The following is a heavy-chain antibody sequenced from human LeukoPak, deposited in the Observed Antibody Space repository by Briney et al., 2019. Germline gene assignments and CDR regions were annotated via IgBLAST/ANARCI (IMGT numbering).Heavy chain of an antibody. CDR3: ARRGDMGLLRYFDL. J-gene: IGHJ4*02. CDR2: ISPVDSDT. D-gene: IGHD3-10*01. Sequence: GESLKISFKGSGYSFTNNWIGWVRPMPGKGVEWMGIISPVDSDTTSCPSFQGQVTISVHKSISTAYLQWSSLQASDTAMYYCARRGDMGLLRYFDLWGRGTLVTVSS. V-gene: IGHV5-51*01. CDR1: GYSFTNNW.